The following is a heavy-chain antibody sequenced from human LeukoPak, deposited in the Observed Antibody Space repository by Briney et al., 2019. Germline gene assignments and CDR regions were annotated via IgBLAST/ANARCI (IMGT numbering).Heavy chain of an antibody. Sequence: GGSLRLSCATSGFTFKNYAMSWVRQAPGKGLEWVSSISGSPGSTYYADSVKGRCTISRDISENTLYLQMNSLRAEDTALYYCVKTRTPYYDILSGSPYYFDYWGQGTLVTVSS. CDR2: ISGSPGST. J-gene: IGHJ4*02. CDR3: VKTRTPYYDILSGSPYYFDY. D-gene: IGHD3-9*01. CDR1: GFTFKNYA. V-gene: IGHV3-23*01.